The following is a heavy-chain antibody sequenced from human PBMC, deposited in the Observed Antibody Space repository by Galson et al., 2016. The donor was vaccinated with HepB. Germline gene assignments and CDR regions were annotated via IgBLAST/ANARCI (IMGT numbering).Heavy chain of an antibody. Sequence: SLRLSCAASGFTFIDYGVHWVRRAPGEGLEWVAVISYDGRSKNYADSVKGRFTVSRDNSKNTLYLHLNSLRAEDTAVYFCVKGLYGSGSSGDYWGQGTLVTVSS. D-gene: IGHD3-10*01. CDR1: GFTFIDYG. CDR3: VKGLYGSGSSGDY. CDR2: ISYDGRSK. J-gene: IGHJ4*02. V-gene: IGHV3-30*18.